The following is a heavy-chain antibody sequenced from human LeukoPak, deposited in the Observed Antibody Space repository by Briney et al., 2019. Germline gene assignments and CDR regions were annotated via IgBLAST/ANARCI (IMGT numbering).Heavy chain of an antibody. CDR1: GLTLSSYG. CDR3: ARVGEGGYDAFDI. V-gene: IGHV3-33*01. J-gene: IGHJ3*02. Sequence: GRSLRLSCSASGLTLSSYGMDSGRQAPGKWLEWGAAIWYDGSNKTYAASVKGRFTISRDNSNNTLYLQMNILRAEDTAVYFCARVGEGGYDAFDIWGQGTMVTVSS. D-gene: IGHD3-22*01. CDR2: IWYDGSNK.